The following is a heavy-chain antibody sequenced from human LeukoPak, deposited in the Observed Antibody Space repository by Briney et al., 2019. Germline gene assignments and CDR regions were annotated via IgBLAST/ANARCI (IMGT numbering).Heavy chain of an antibody. CDR3: ATGLYSGSFPGDY. D-gene: IGHD1-26*01. Sequence: GGSLRLSCTASGFTFSSYSMIWVRQAPGKGLEWVSSISSSSTYVYYADSVKGRFTISRDNSKNTLYLQMNSLRAEDTAVYYCATGLYSGSFPGDYWGQGTLVTVSS. J-gene: IGHJ4*02. CDR1: GFTFSSYS. V-gene: IGHV3-21*04. CDR2: ISSSSTYV.